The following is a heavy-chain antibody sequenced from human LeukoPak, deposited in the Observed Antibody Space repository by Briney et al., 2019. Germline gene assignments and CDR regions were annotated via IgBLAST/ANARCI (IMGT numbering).Heavy chain of an antibody. Sequence: ASVKVSCKASGYTFIDFAMNWVRQAPGQGLEWMGWIDTNTGIPTYAQGFTGRFVFSLDTSVSTVYLQITSLQAEDAAVYYCARDPGSQRVNRLARRGDYWGQGTLVTVSS. CDR3: ARDPGSQRVNRLARRGDY. D-gene: IGHD1-14*01. CDR2: IDTNTGIP. J-gene: IGHJ4*02. V-gene: IGHV7-4-1*02. CDR1: GYTFIDFA.